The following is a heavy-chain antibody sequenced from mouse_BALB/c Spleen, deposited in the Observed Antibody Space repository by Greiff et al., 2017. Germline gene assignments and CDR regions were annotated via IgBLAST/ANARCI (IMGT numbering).Heavy chain of an antibody. CDR3: ARQVTTDAMDY. D-gene: IGHD1-1*01. CDR2: INSNGGST. V-gene: IGHV5-6-2*01. Sequence: EVKLVESGGGLVKLGGSLKLSCAASGFTFSSYYMSWVRQTPEKRLELVAAINSNGGSTYYPDTVKGRFTISRDNAKNTLYLQMSSLKSEDTALYYCARQVTTDAMDYWGQGTSVTVSS. CDR1: GFTFSSYY. J-gene: IGHJ4*01.